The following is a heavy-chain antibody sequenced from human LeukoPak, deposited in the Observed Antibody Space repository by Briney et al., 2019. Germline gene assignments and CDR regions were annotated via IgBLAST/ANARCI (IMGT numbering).Heavy chain of an antibody. J-gene: IGHJ4*02. CDR3: ARAYRRDDYSSFDY. CDR2: IYSSGFT. V-gene: IGHV4-61*02. Sequence: PSETLSLTCSVSGDSISSGSDYWSWIRQPAGKGLEWIGRIYSSGFTNYNPSLKSRVTISIDTSKNQFSLKLSSVTAAGTAVYYCARAYRRDDYSSFDYWGQGALVTVSS. CDR1: GDSISSGSDY. D-gene: IGHD5-24*01.